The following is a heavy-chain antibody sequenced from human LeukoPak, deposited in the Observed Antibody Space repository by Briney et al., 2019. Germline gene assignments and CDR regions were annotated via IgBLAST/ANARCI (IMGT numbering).Heavy chain of an antibody. D-gene: IGHD1-26*01. CDR3: AREVIVGATSDYFDY. V-gene: IGHV3-30-3*01. Sequence: HPGGSLRLSCAASGFTSSSYAMHWVRQAPGKGLEWVAVISYDGSNKYYADSVKGRFTISRDNSKNTLYLQMNSLRAEDTAVYYCAREVIVGATSDYFDYWGQGTLVTVSS. CDR1: GFTSSSYA. J-gene: IGHJ4*02. CDR2: ISYDGSNK.